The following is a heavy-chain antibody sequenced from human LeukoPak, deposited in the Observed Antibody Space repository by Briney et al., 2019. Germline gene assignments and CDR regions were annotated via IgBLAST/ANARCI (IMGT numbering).Heavy chain of an antibody. CDR1: GYTLTELS. D-gene: IGHD2-15*01. Sequence: ASVKVSCKVSGYTLTELSMHWVRQAPGKGLEWMGGFDPEDGETIYAQKFQGRDTMTEDTSTDTAYMELSSLRSEDTAVYYCATAVGYCSGGSCQGNWFDPWGQGTLVTVSS. CDR3: ATAVGYCSGGSCQGNWFDP. V-gene: IGHV1-24*01. J-gene: IGHJ5*02. CDR2: FDPEDGET.